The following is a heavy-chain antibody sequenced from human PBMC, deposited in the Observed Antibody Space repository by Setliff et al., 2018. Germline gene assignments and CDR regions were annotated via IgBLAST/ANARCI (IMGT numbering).Heavy chain of an antibody. D-gene: IGHD6-19*01. Sequence: SETLSLTCAVYGGSLSGYSWSGIRQPPGKGLEWIGEINHSGSTNYNPSLKSRVTISVDTSKNQFSLKLSSVTAADTAVYYCARGWGSGWSKEGAFDIWGQGTMVT. V-gene: IGHV4-34*01. CDR2: INHSGST. CDR1: GGSLSGYS. J-gene: IGHJ3*02. CDR3: ARGWGSGWSKEGAFDI.